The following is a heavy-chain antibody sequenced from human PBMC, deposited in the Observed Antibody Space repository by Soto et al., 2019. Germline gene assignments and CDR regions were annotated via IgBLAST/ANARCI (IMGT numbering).Heavy chain of an antibody. J-gene: IGHJ6*02. D-gene: IGHD1-1*01. CDR3: ARVERDYYAMDV. Sequence: EVQLVESGGGLVKPGGSLRLSCAAFGFTFSSYNMNWVRQAPGKGLEWVSLITSSGYYMYYADSLKGRFTISRDNAKNSLYLQMNCLRAEDTAVYYCARVERDYYAMDVWGQGTTVTVSS. V-gene: IGHV3-21*01. CDR1: GFTFSSYN. CDR2: ITSSGYYM.